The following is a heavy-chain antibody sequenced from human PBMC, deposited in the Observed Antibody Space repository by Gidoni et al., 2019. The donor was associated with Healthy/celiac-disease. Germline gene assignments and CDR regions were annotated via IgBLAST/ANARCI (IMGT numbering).Heavy chain of an antibody. CDR2: ISYDGSNK. Sequence: QVQLVESGGGVVQPGRSLRPSCAASGFTFSSYCMHRVRQAPGKGLEWVAFISYDGSNKYYADSVKGRFTISRDNSKNTLYLQMNSLRAEDTAVYYCAKDLSYDFWSGYYLYYYYYGMDVWGQGTTVTVSS. CDR3: AKDLSYDFWSGYYLYYYYYGMDV. J-gene: IGHJ6*02. V-gene: IGHV3-30*18. CDR1: GFTFSSYC. D-gene: IGHD3-3*01.